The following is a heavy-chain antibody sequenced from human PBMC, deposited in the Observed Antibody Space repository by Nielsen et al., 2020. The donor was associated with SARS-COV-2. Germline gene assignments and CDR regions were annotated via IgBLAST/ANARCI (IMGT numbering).Heavy chain of an antibody. CDR1: GFTFSSYS. V-gene: IGHV3-21*01. D-gene: IGHD5-18*01. J-gene: IGHJ4*02. CDR2: ISSSSSYI. Sequence: GGSLRLSCAASGFTFSSYSMNWVRQAPGKGLEWVSSISSSSSYIYYADSVKGRFTISRDNAKNSLYLQMSSLRAEDTAVYYCARDSPKLVDTAMGDYWGQGTLVTVSS. CDR3: ARDSPKLVDTAMGDY.